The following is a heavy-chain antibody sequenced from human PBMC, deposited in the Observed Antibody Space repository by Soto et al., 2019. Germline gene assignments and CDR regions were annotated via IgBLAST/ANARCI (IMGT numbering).Heavy chain of an antibody. CDR3: ARDRTVTTSYYYYGMDV. Sequence: QLQLQESGSGLVKPSQTLSLTCAVSGGSISSGGYSWSWIRQPPGKGLEWIGYIYHSGSTYYNPSLKSRVTISVDRSKNQFSLKLSSVTAADTAVYYCARDRTVTTSYYYYGMDVWGQGITVTVSS. CDR1: GGSISSGGYS. CDR2: IYHSGST. J-gene: IGHJ6*02. D-gene: IGHD4-17*01. V-gene: IGHV4-30-2*01.